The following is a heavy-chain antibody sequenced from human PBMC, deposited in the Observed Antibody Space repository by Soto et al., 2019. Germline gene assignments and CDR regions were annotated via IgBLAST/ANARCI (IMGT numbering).Heavy chain of an antibody. CDR1: GFTLSTFA. CDR2: TSYDGLNT. J-gene: IGHJ4*02. D-gene: IGHD3-10*01. CDR3: AKSSSGLRDYFDS. V-gene: IGHV3-30-3*02. Sequence: GSLRLSCAVSGFTLSTFAMHWVRQAPGKGLEWVATTSYDGLNTFYGESVRGRFSISRDTSKNTLFLQMNSLKTEDTAVYYCAKSSSGLRDYFDSWGRGTLVTVSS.